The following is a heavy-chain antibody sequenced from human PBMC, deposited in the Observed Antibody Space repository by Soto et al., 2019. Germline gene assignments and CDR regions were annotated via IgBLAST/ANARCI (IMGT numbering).Heavy chain of an antibody. J-gene: IGHJ4*02. V-gene: IGHV3-74*01. CDR1: GFTFGSYW. CDR3: ARGTITAPGIDY. CDR2: IDSDGSFA. Sequence: PGGSLRLSCAASGFTFGSYWMHWVRQAPGKGLVWVSHIDSDGSFATYADSVKGRFTISRDNAKNTLYLQMNSLRAEDTAVYYCARGTITAPGIDYWGQGTLVTVSS. D-gene: IGHD6-13*01.